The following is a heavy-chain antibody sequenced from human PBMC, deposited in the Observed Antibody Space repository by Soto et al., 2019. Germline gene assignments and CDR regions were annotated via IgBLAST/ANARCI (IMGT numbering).Heavy chain of an antibody. V-gene: IGHV3-7*04. CDR1: GFTFDIYW. D-gene: IGHD3-16*01. CDR3: ARALGSPNFDY. J-gene: IGHJ4*02. CDR2: IMHNGTEK. Sequence: PGGSLRLSCAASGFTFDIYWMSWVRQAPGKGLEWVANIMHNGTEKYYVDSVKGRFTISRDNAKSSLHLQMNSLRVEDTAVYYCARALGSPNFDYWGQGTLVTVSS.